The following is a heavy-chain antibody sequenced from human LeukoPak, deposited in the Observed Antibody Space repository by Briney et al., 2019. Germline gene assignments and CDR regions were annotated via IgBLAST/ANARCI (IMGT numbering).Heavy chain of an antibody. V-gene: IGHV4-59*01. Sequence: SETLSLTCTVSGGSISTYYWNWIRQPPGKGLEWIGFIYYSGSTSYNPSLKSRVTISVDTSKNQSSLNLKSVTAADTAVYFCARENSDYDAFDVWGQGAVVTVSS. CDR1: GGSISTYY. CDR3: ARENSDYDAFDV. D-gene: IGHD5-12*01. J-gene: IGHJ3*01. CDR2: IYYSGST.